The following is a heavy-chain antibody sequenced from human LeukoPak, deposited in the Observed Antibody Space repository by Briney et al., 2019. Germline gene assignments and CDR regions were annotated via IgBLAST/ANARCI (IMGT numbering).Heavy chain of an antibody. J-gene: IGHJ5*02. Sequence: SVTVSFKASGGTFISYTISWVRQAPGQGLEWMGGIIPILGIANYAQKFQGRVTITADKSTSTAYMELSSLRSEDAAVYYCAGTNCSGGSCSWFDRWGQGTLVTVSS. CDR1: GGTFISYT. D-gene: IGHD2-15*01. CDR3: AGTNCSGGSCSWFDR. V-gene: IGHV1-69*02. CDR2: IIPILGIA.